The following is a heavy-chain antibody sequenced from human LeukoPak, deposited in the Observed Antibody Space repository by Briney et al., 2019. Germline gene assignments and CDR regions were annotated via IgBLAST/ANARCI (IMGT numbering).Heavy chain of an antibody. CDR2: TYYRSKWYN. V-gene: IGHV6-1*01. CDR1: GDSVSSNSAA. Sequence: SQTLPLTCALSGDSVSSNSAAWKWIRQSPSRGLEWLGRTYYRSKWYNDYGLSVESRITINPDTSKNHFSLQLNSVTPEDTAVYYCATHHFHFWGQGTLVTVSS. CDR3: ATHHFHF. J-gene: IGHJ4*02.